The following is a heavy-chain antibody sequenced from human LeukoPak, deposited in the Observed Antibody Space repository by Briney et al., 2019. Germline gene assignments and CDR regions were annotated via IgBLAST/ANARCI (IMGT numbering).Heavy chain of an antibody. CDR3: ATVRLQAHYGMDV. Sequence: ASVKVSCKVSGYTLTELSMHWVRQAPGKGLEWMGGFDPEDGETIYAQKFQGRVTMIEDTSTDTAYVELSSLRSEDTAVYYCATVRLQAHYGMDVWGQGTTVTVSS. D-gene: IGHD2-15*01. CDR1: GYTLTELS. J-gene: IGHJ6*02. V-gene: IGHV1-24*01. CDR2: FDPEDGET.